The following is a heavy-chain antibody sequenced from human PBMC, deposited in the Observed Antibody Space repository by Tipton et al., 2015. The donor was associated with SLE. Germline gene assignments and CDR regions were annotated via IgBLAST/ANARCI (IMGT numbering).Heavy chain of an antibody. J-gene: IGHJ4*02. CDR3: AREQRLVLDY. CDR2: ISDNGIT. CDR1: GGSISSYY. V-gene: IGHV4-59*12. D-gene: IGHD6-19*01. Sequence: TLSLTCTVSGGSISSYYWSRIRQPPGKGLEWIGYISDNGITYYSPSLKSRVTLSVDSSKNQISLRLISVTAADTAVYYCAREQRLVLDYWGQGTLVSVSS.